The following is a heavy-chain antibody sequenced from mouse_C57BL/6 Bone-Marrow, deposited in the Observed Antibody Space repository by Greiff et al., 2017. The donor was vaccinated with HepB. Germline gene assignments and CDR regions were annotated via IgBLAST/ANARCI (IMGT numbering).Heavy chain of an antibody. J-gene: IGHJ2*01. V-gene: IGHV1-85*01. D-gene: IGHD2-4*01. Sequence: QVHVKQSGPELVKPGASVKLSCKASGYTFTSYDINWVKQRPGQGLEWIGWIYPRDGSTKYNQKFKDKATLTADKSSSTAYMQLSSLTSEDSAVYYCAFYDYDYFDYWGQGTTLTVSS. CDR1: GYTFTSYD. CDR2: IYPRDGST. CDR3: AFYDYDYFDY.